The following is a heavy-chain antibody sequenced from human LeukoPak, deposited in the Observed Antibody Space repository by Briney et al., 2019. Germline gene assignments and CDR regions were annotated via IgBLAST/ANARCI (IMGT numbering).Heavy chain of an antibody. Sequence: GGSLRLSCAASGFTFSNAWMSWVRHAPGKGLEWVGRIKSKTDGGTTDYAAPVKGRFTISRDNSKNTLYLQMNSLRAEDTAVYYCAKVASHFETLWFGELSPFDIWGQGTMVTVSS. J-gene: IGHJ3*02. CDR1: GFTFSNAW. CDR3: AKVASHFETLWFGELSPFDI. D-gene: IGHD3-10*01. CDR2: IKSKTDGGTT. V-gene: IGHV3-15*01.